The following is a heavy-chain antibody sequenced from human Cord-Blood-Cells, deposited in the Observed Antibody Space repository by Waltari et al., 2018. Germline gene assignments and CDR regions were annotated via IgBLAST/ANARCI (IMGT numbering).Heavy chain of an antibody. D-gene: IGHD4-4*01. J-gene: IGHJ4*02. Sequence: EVQLVESGGGLVQPGGSLRLSCAASGFTFSSYWMSWVRQAPGKGLEWVANIKQDGSEKYYADSVKGRFTISRDNAKNSLYLQMNSLRAEDTAVYYCAREGTVTTGPFDYWGQGTLVTVSS. CDR1: GFTFSSYW. CDR3: AREGTVTTGPFDY. CDR2: IKQDGSEK. V-gene: IGHV3-7*01.